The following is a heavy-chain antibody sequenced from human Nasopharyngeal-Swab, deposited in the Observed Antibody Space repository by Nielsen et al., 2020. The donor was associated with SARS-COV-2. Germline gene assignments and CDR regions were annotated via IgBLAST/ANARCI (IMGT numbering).Heavy chain of an antibody. J-gene: IGHJ4*02. CDR2: IYYSGST. D-gene: IGHD3-10*01. CDR3: ARTPSAYYYGSGPYYLDY. Sequence: SETLSLTCTVSGGSISSSSYYWGWIRQPPGKGLEWIGSIYYSGSTYYNPSLKSRVTISVDTSKNQFSLKLSSVTAADTAVYYCARTPSAYYYGSGPYYLDYWGQGTLVTVSS. V-gene: IGHV4-39*01. CDR1: GGSISSSSYY.